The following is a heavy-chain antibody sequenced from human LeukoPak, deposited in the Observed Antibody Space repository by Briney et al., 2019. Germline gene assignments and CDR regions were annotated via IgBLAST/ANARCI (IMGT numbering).Heavy chain of an antibody. Sequence: GASVKVSCKASGYTFTSYGISWVRQAPGQGLEWMGWISAYNGNTNYAQKLQGRVTMTTDTSTSTAYMELRSLRSDDTAVYYCARDFAVVAATFMDVWGKGTTVNIPS. D-gene: IGHD2-15*01. V-gene: IGHV1-18*01. J-gene: IGHJ6*03. CDR1: GYTFTSYG. CDR3: ARDFAVVAATFMDV. CDR2: ISAYNGNT.